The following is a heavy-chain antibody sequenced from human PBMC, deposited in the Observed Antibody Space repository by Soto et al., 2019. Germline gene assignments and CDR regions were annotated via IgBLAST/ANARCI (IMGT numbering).Heavy chain of an antibody. Sequence: SVKVSCKASGGTFSSDTISWVRQAPGQGLEWMGRIIPILGIANYAQKFQGRVTITADKSTSTAYMELSSLRSEDTAVYYCARAAEMATIPRHDFDYWGQGTLVTVSS. CDR3: ARAAEMATIPRHDFDY. D-gene: IGHD5-12*01. J-gene: IGHJ4*02. CDR2: IIPILGIA. V-gene: IGHV1-69*02. CDR1: GGTFSSDT.